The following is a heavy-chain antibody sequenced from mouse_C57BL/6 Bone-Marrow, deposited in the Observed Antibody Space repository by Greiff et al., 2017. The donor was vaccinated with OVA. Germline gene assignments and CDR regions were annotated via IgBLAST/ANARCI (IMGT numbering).Heavy chain of an antibody. Sequence: QVQLQQSGAELARPGASVKLSCKASGYTFTSYGISWVKQRTGQGLEWIGEIYPRRGNTYYNEKLKGKATLTADKSSNTAYMELRRLTSEDSAVYFCARWVDGCYYYAMDYWGQGTSVTVSS. CDR2: IYPRRGNT. CDR3: ARWVDGCYYYAMDY. CDR1: GYTFTSYG. J-gene: IGHJ4*01. D-gene: IGHD2-3*01. V-gene: IGHV1-81*01.